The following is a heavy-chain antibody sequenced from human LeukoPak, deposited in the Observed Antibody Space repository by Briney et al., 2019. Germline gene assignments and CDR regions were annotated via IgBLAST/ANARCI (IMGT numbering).Heavy chain of an antibody. J-gene: IGHJ4*02. V-gene: IGHV1-69*13. Sequence: SVKVSCKASGYTFTSYGINWVRQAPGQGLEWMGGIIPIFDTPNYAQNFQDRVTITADESTSTAYMELTSLRSEDTAVYYCARVGLTTGFDYWGQGTLVIVSS. D-gene: IGHD2/OR15-2a*01. CDR1: GYTFTSYG. CDR2: IIPIFDTP. CDR3: ARVGLTTGFDY.